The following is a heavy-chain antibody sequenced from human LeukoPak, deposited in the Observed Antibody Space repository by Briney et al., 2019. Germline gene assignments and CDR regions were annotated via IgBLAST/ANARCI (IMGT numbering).Heavy chain of an antibody. CDR1: GGSINSGGYY. V-gene: IGHV4-61*08. CDR3: ARDQGVWNDGIDAFDI. D-gene: IGHD1-1*01. J-gene: IGHJ3*02. Sequence: SETLSFTCTVSGGSINSGGYYWSWIRQPPGKGLEWIGYIYYSGSTNYNPSLKSRVTISVDTSKNQFSLKLSSVTAADTAVYYCARDQGVWNDGIDAFDIWGQGTMVTVSS. CDR2: IYYSGST.